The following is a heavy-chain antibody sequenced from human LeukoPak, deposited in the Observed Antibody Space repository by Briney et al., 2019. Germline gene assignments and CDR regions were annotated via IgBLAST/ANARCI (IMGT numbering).Heavy chain of an antibody. Sequence: GGSLRLSCAASGFTFSSYGMHWVRQAPGKGLEWVAFIRYDGRNKYYADSVKGRFAISRDNSKNTLYLQMNSLRAEDTAVYYCAKDPTYCSSTSCYVRDSDYFDYWGQGTLVTVSS. D-gene: IGHD2-2*01. CDR3: AKDPTYCSSTSCYVRDSDYFDY. CDR2: IRYDGRNK. CDR1: GFTFSSYG. V-gene: IGHV3-30*02. J-gene: IGHJ4*02.